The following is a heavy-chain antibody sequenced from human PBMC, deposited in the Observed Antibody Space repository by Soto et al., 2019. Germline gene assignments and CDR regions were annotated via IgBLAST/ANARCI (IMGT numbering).Heavy chain of an antibody. CDR1: GGTFSSYA. V-gene: IGHV1-69*13. Sequence: SVKVSFKASGGTFSSYAISWVRQAPGQGLEWMGGIIPIFGTANYAQKFQGRVTITADESTSTAYMELSSLRSEDTAVYYCARGYSYGHEFDYWGQGTLVTVSS. CDR2: IIPIFGTA. J-gene: IGHJ4*02. CDR3: ARGYSYGHEFDY. D-gene: IGHD5-18*01.